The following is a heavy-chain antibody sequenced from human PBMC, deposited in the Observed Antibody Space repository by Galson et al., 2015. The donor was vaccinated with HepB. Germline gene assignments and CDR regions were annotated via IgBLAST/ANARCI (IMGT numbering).Heavy chain of an antibody. D-gene: IGHD2-2*01. CDR1: GGSISSYY. V-gene: IGHV4-59*01. Sequence: LSLTCTVSGGSISSYYWSWIRQPPGKGLEWIGYIYYSGSTNYNPSLKSRVTISVDTSKNQFSLKLSSVTAADTAVYYCARGVRGYCSSTSCSPLVDYWGQGTLVTVSS. CDR3: ARGVRGYCSSTSCSPLVDY. CDR2: IYYSGST. J-gene: IGHJ4*02.